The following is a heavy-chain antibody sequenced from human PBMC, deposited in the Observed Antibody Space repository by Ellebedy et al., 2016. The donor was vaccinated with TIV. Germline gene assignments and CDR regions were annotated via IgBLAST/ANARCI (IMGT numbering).Heavy chain of an antibody. V-gene: IGHV3-23*01. CDR1: GLTFHTYG. D-gene: IGHD3-16*02. Sequence: PGGSLRLSCVASGLTFHTYGMAWVRQAPGKGLEWVAGISAGGDNRYYAEAVKGRFSISRNLNTIFLQMDSLRVGDAAVYYCAKDKNLDPSPGYRQYYYDYGMDAWGQGTAVAVSS. J-gene: IGHJ6*02. CDR3: AKDKNLDPSPGYRQYYYDYGMDA. CDR2: ISAGGDNR.